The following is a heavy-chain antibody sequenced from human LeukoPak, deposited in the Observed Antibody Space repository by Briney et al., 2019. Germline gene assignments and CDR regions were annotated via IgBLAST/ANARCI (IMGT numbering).Heavy chain of an antibody. Sequence: PGGSLRLSCAASGFTFSNYWMHWVRQVPGKGLVWVSRTNDDGSATFYADSVKGRFTISRDNAKNTLFLQMSSLRAEDTAVYFCAREILAPGKTHDYWGQGTLVTVSS. CDR2: TNDDGSAT. J-gene: IGHJ4*02. V-gene: IGHV3-74*01. CDR3: AREILAPGKTHDY. CDR1: GFTFSNYW.